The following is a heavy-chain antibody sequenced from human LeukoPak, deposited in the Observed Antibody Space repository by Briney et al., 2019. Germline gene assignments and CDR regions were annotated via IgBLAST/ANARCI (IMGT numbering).Heavy chain of an antibody. D-gene: IGHD5-12*01. CDR3: AREGRVSGYDFDC. CDR1: GFTFSSYW. V-gene: IGHV3-74*03. Sequence: GGSLRLSCAASGFTFSSYWMHWVRQAPGQGLVWVSRINSDGSSITYADSVKGRFTISRDNAKNTLYLQMDSLRVEDTAVYYCAREGRVSGYDFDCWGQGTLVTVSS. J-gene: IGHJ4*02. CDR2: INSDGSSI.